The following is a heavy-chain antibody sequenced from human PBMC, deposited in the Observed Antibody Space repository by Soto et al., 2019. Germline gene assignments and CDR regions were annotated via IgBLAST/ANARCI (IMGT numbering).Heavy chain of an antibody. V-gene: IGHV3-23*01. J-gene: IGHJ3*01. D-gene: IGHD3-3*01. Sequence: GGSLRLSCLASGFTFRSYAMTWVRQGPGRGLEWVSAISGSGGSAVSADSVKGRFTISRDNSKNTLFLQMNSLRAEDTAVYYCAKDPFVISIVGLTPSPYDDFEVLGPGAMVTVSS. CDR3: AKDPFVISIVGLTPSPYDDFEV. CDR1: GFTFRSYA. CDR2: ISGSGGSA.